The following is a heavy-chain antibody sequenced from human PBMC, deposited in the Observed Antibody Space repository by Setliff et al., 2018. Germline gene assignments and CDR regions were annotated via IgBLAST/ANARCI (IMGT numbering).Heavy chain of an antibody. CDR1: GFRFNGHG. CDR2: INWDGRST. D-gene: IGHD3-3*01. J-gene: IGHJ6*02. V-gene: IGHV3-20*04. CDR3: AKVNNRFWSGYYPYYYGMDV. Sequence: LRLSCAASGFRFNGHGMNWVRQAPGKGLEWVSTINWDGRSTGYTDSVKGRFTISRDNAKNTLYLQMNSLRAEDTAVYYCAKVNNRFWSGYYPYYYGMDVWGQGTTVTVSS.